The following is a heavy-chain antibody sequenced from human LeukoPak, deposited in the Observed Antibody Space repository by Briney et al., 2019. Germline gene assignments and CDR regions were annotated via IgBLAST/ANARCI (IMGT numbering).Heavy chain of an antibody. Sequence: GGSLKLSCAASGFTFSDVWMSWVRQAPGKGLEWVANINQDGRGIYYVDSVKGRFSNSRDNTNNLLYLQMNSLRAEDTAMYFCARDSYRSLDYWGQGTLVTVSS. V-gene: IGHV3-7*01. CDR1: GFTFSDVW. CDR2: INQDGRGI. D-gene: IGHD4-11*01. CDR3: ARDSYRSLDY. J-gene: IGHJ4*02.